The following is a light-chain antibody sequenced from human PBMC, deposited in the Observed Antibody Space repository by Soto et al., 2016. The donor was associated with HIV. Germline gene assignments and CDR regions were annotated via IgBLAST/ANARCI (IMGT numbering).Light chain of an antibody. V-gene: IGLV3-19*01. CDR3: NSRDSSGNHVV. J-gene: IGLJ2*01. CDR2: GKN. Sequence: LSQPPSVSVAPGKTARITCGGNKIGSKSVHWYQQKPGQAPVLVIYGKNNRPSGIPDRFSGSSSGNTASLTITGAQAEDEADYYCNSRDSSGNHVVFGGGTKLTVL. CDR1: KIGSKS.